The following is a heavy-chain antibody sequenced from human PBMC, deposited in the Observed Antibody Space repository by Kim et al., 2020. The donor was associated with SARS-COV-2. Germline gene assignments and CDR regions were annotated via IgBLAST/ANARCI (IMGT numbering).Heavy chain of an antibody. V-gene: IGHV1-69*01. D-gene: IGHD6-19*01. Sequence: YAPTFQGRVTITADASTSTAYMELSSLRSEDTAVYYCARQWLVPYNWFDPWGQGTLVTVSS. J-gene: IGHJ5*02. CDR3: ARQWLVPYNWFDP.